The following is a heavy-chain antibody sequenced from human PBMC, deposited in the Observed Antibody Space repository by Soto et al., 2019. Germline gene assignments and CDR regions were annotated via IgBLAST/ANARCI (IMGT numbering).Heavy chain of an antibody. D-gene: IGHD1-26*01. V-gene: IGHV3-20*04. CDR1: GFTFDAYG. CDR2: VNWDGGST. CDR3: VRGASFNFAY. Sequence: EVQLVESGGGVLRPGGSLRLSCAASGFTFDAYGMSCARQTPGKGLEWVSGVNWDGGSTGYADSVKGRFTISRDNAKNSLYLQMNSLRAEDTAFYYCVRGASFNFAYWGQGTLVTVSS. J-gene: IGHJ4*02.